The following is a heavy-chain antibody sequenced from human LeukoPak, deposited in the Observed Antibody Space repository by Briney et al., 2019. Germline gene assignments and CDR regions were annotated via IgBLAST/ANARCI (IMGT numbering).Heavy chain of an antibody. V-gene: IGHV1-2*02. Sequence: GASVTVSCKASGYTFTGYYKHWVRQAPGQGLEWMGWINLNSGGTNYAQKFQGRVTMTRDTSISTAYMELSRLRSDDTAVYYCARARDGYNSNWFDPWGQGTLVTVSS. D-gene: IGHD5-24*01. CDR1: GYTFTGYY. CDR3: ARARDGYNSNWFDP. CDR2: INLNSGGT. J-gene: IGHJ5*02.